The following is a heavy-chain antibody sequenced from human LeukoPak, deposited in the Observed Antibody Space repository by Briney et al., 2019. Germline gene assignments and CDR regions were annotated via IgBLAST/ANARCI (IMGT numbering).Heavy chain of an antibody. Sequence: GGSLRLSCAASGFTFSSYAMHWGRQAPGKGLEWVAVISYDGSNKYYADSVKGRFTISRDNSKNTLYLQMNSLRAEDTAVYYCARDSSQWELWGYFDYWGQGTLVTVSS. V-gene: IGHV3-30*04. CDR3: ARDSSQWELWGYFDY. J-gene: IGHJ4*02. D-gene: IGHD1-26*01. CDR1: GFTFSSYA. CDR2: ISYDGSNK.